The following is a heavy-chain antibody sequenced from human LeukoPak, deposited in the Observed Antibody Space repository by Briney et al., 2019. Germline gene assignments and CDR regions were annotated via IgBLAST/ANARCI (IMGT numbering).Heavy chain of an antibody. D-gene: IGHD3-10*01. CDR3: ARGRSITLLRGVAMSDGFDI. J-gene: IGHJ3*02. CDR2: ISSGSNTI. CDR1: GFTFSSYE. V-gene: IGHV3-48*03. Sequence: GGSLRLSCAASGFTFSSYEMSWVRQAPGKGLEWVSYISSGSNTIYYADSVKGRFTISRDNAKNLLFLQMNGLRAEDTALYYCARGRSITLLRGVAMSDGFDIWGQGAMVAVSS.